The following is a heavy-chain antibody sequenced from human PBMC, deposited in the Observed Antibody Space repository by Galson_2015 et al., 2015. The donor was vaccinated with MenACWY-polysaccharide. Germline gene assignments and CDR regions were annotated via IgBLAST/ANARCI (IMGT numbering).Heavy chain of an antibody. Sequence: QSGAEVKKPGASVKVSCKASGYTFTDYFVHWVRQAPGQGLEYMGAVYPSAATTNPAQKFRGRVTMTSDTSTTTVYMDLFSLTSDDTAIYYCAREKGGTFYFDYWGQGTLVTVSS. J-gene: IGHJ4*02. D-gene: IGHD3-16*01. CDR1: GYTFTDYF. CDR3: AREKGGTFYFDY. CDR2: VYPSAATT. V-gene: IGHV1-46*01.